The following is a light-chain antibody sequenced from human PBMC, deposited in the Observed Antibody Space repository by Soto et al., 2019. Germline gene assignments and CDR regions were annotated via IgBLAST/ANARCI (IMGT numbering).Light chain of an antibody. V-gene: IGKV3-20*01. CDR3: QQYETSSWT. CDR1: QSVRNNY. CDR2: GAS. J-gene: IGKJ1*01. Sequence: EIVLTQSPGTLSLSPGERATLSCRASQSVRNNYLAWYQQRPGQAPRLLIYGASTRATGIPARFSGSGSGTEFTLTISGLQPDDFATYYCQQYETSSWTFGRGTKVDIK.